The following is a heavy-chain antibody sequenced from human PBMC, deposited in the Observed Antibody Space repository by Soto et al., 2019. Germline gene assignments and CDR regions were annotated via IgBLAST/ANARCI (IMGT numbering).Heavy chain of an antibody. CDR1: GGTFSSYA. CDR3: ARARYSYGLREYYFYYCGMDV. D-gene: IGHD5-18*01. V-gene: IGHV1-69*13. J-gene: IGHJ6*02. Sequence: SVKVSCKASGGTFSSYAISWVRQAPGQGLEWMGGIIPIFGTANYAQKFQGRVTITADESTSTAYMELSSLRSEDTAVYYCARARYSYGLREYYFYYCGMDVWGQGTTVTVSS. CDR2: IIPIFGTA.